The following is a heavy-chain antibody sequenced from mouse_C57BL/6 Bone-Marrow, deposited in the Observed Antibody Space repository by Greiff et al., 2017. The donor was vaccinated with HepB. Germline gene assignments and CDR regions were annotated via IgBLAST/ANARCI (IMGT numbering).Heavy chain of an antibody. Sequence: QVQLQQPGAELVKPGASVKVSCKQRPGQGLEWIGRIHPSDSDTNYNQKFKGKATLTVDKSSSTAYMQLSSLTSEDSAVYYCAVVAKSYWGQGTTLTVSS. CDR3: AVVAKSY. V-gene: IGHV1-74*01. J-gene: IGHJ2*01. CDR2: IHPSDSDT. D-gene: IGHD1-1*01.